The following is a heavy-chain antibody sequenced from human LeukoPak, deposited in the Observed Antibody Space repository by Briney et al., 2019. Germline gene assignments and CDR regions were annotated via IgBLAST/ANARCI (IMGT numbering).Heavy chain of an antibody. CDR3: AKATGIAVNFYYGMDV. D-gene: IGHD6-19*01. V-gene: IGHV3-30*18. CDR1: GFTFSSYG. Sequence: PGRSLRLSCAASGFTFSSYGMHWVRQAPGKGLEWVAVISYDGSNKYYADSVKGRFTISRDNSENTLYLQMNSLRAEDTAVYYCAKATGIAVNFYYGMDVWGKGTTVTVSS. CDR2: ISYDGSNK. J-gene: IGHJ6*04.